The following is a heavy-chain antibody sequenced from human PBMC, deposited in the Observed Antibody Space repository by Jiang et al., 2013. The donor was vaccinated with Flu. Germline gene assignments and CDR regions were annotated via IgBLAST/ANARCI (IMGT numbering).Heavy chain of an antibody. V-gene: IGHV4-39*07. D-gene: IGHD3-22*01. CDR2: INHSGST. J-gene: IGHJ4*02. CDR3: AGGLNYDSSGYPQSPYGY. CDR1: GGSISSDTSY. Sequence: LLKPSEILSLTCSVSGGSISSDTSYWSWIRQPPGKGLEWIGEINHSGSTNYNPSLKSRVTISVDTSKNQFSLKLSSVTAADTAVYYCAGGLNYDSSGYPQSPYGYWGQGTLVTVSS.